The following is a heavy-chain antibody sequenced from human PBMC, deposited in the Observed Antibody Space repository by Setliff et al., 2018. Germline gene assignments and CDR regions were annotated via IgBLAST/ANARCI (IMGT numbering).Heavy chain of an antibody. D-gene: IGHD2-21*02. CDR3: ITGAICAGDCYSSRADY. Sequence: GSLRLSCAASGFTFSTSSMNWVRLAPGKGLEWVSYIKSKTDGGTIDYPAPVKGRFTISRDDSKNTLYLQMNGLKTEDTAVYYCITGAICAGDCYSSRADYWGLGTLSPSPQ. CDR1: GFTFSTSS. CDR2: IKSKTDGGTI. V-gene: IGHV3-15*01. J-gene: IGHJ4*02.